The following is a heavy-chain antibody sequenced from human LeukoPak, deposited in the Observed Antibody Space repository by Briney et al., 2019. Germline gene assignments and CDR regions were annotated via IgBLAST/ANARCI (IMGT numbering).Heavy chain of an antibody. J-gene: IGHJ6*02. V-gene: IGHV4-39*07. CDR1: GGSISSYTYF. CDR3: ARGPDYYYALDV. Sequence: SETLSLTCTVSGGSISSYTYFWGWIRQPPGKGLEWIGRIYTSGSTNYNPSLKSRVTMSVDTSKKQFSLKLSSVTAADTAVYYCARGPDYYYALDVWGQGTTVTVSS. CDR2: IYTSGST.